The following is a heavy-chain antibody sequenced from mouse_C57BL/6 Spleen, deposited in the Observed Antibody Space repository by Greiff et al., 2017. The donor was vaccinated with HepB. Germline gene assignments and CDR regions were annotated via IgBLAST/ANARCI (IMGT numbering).Heavy chain of an antibody. Sequence: DVKLVESGGGLVKPGGSLKLSCAASGFTFSSYAMSWVRQTPEKRLEWVATISDGGSYTYYPDNVKGRFTISRDNAKNNLYLQMSHLKSEDTAMYYCARYYGSSYGYFDVWGTGTTVTVSS. J-gene: IGHJ1*03. CDR2: ISDGGSYT. CDR1: GFTFSSYA. V-gene: IGHV5-4*03. CDR3: ARYYGSSYGYFDV. D-gene: IGHD1-1*01.